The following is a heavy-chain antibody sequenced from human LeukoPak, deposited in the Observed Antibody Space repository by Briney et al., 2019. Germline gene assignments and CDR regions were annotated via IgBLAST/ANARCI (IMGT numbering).Heavy chain of an antibody. D-gene: IGHD3-10*01. Sequence: GGSLILSCAASGFTFSSYGMHWVRQAPGKGLEWVAVISYDGSNKYYADSVKGRFTISRDNSKNTLYLQMNSLRAEDTAVYYCAKDGWFGELSHSYFDYWGQGTLVTVSS. CDR2: ISYDGSNK. CDR3: AKDGWFGELSHSYFDY. V-gene: IGHV3-30*18. J-gene: IGHJ4*02. CDR1: GFTFSSYG.